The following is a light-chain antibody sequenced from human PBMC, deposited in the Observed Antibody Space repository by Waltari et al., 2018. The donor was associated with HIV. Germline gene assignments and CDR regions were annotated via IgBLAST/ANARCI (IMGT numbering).Light chain of an antibody. CDR1: QGLSKF. CDR2: AAS. J-gene: IGKJ4*01. V-gene: IGKV1-27*01. Sequence: DIELTQSPSSLSASIGYRVTIICRARQGLSKFVAWYQQNTGRHPKVLSYAASTLQSGVPARINGSGSGTEFTHTISSHQSEDSGTYYSQRYTNDGVMFTFGGTTKV. CDR3: QRYTNDGVMFT.